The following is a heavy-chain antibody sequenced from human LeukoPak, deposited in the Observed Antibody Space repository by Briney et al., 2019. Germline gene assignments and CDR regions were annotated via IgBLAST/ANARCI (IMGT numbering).Heavy chain of an antibody. Sequence: GGSLRLSCAASGFTFSSYGMHWVRQAPGKGLEWVAVISYDGSNKYYADSVKGRFTISRDNSKNTLYLQMNSLRAEDTAVYYCAKQYCSGGNCYSGDYFDYWGQGTLVTVSS. V-gene: IGHV3-30*18. CDR3: AKQYCSGGNCYSGDYFDY. J-gene: IGHJ4*02. D-gene: IGHD2-15*01. CDR2: ISYDGSNK. CDR1: GFTFSSYG.